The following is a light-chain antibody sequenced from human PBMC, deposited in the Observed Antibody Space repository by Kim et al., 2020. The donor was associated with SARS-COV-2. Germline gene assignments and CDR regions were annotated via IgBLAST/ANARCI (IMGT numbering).Light chain of an antibody. J-gene: IGKJ1*01. V-gene: IGKV3-20*01. Sequence: SPGERDTLSCKASQGVCSNYLALYQPKPGRAPRLLIYGASSRATGIPDRFSGSGSGTDFTLTITRLEPEDFAVYYCQQYSSSPATFGQGTKVDIK. CDR3: QQYSSSPAT. CDR1: QGVCSNY. CDR2: GAS.